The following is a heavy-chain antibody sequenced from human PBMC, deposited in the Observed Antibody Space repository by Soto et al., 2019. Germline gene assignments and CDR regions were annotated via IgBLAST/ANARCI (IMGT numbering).Heavy chain of an antibody. V-gene: IGHV6-1*01. CDR1: GDSVSSNSAA. D-gene: IGHD3-3*01. CDR3: ARGSIRFLESVTYYYYYYMDV. CDR2: TYYRSKWYN. J-gene: IGHJ6*03. Sequence: SQTLSLTCAISGDSVSSNSAAWNWIRQSPSRGLEWLGRTYYRSKWYNDYAVSVKSRITINPDTSKNQFSLQLNSVTPEDTAVYYCARGSIRFLESVTYYYYYYMDVWGKGTTVTVSS.